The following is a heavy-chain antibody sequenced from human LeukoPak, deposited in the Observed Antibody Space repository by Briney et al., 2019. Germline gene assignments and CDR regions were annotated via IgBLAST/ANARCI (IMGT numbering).Heavy chain of an antibody. J-gene: IGHJ3*02. CDR3: ARDRAIRPPTSAFDI. Sequence: GGSLRLSCAASGFTFSSYSMRWVRQAPGKGLEWVSSISSSSSYIYYADSVKGRFTISRDNAKNSLYLQMNSLRAEDTAVYYCARDRAIRPPTSAFDIWGQGTMVTVSS. CDR1: GFTFSSYS. CDR2: ISSSSSYI. V-gene: IGHV3-21*01. D-gene: IGHD3-9*01.